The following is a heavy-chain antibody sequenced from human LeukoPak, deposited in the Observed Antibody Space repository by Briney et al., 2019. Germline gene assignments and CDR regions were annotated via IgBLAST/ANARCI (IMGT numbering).Heavy chain of an antibody. CDR1: GGSISSRSYY. V-gene: IGHV4-39*01. Sequence: SETLSLTCTVSGGSISSRSYYWGWIRQPPGKGLEWIGSIYYSGSTYYNPSLKSRVTISVDTSKNQFSLKLSSVTAADTAVYYCARQVHGFLEWLLSYMDVWGKGTTVTVSS. CDR3: ARQVHGFLEWLLSYMDV. CDR2: IYYSGST. J-gene: IGHJ6*03. D-gene: IGHD3-3*01.